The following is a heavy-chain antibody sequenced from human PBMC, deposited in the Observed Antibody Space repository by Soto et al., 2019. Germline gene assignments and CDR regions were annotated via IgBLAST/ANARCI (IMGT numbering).Heavy chain of an antibody. CDR2: ISGSGGST. D-gene: IGHD6-19*01. CDR3: SRRTSGWYFDY. Sequence: EVQLLESGGGLVQPGGSLRLSCAASGFTFSSYAMSWVRQAPGTGLEWVSVISGSGGSTYYADSVKGRFTISRDNSKNTRYLQMNSLRTEDTAVYYCSRRTSGWYFDYWGQGTLVTVSS. V-gene: IGHV3-23*01. CDR1: GFTFSSYA. J-gene: IGHJ4*02.